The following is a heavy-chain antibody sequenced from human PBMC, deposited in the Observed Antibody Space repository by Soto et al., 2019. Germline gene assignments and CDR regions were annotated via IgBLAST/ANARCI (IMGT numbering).Heavy chain of an antibody. CDR2: INLSGTNT. CDR1: GFTFSSHA. D-gene: IGHD5-12*01. V-gene: IGHV3-23*05. Sequence: GSLRLSCAASGFTFSSHAMTWVRQAPGTGLEWVSTINLSGTNTHYADSVKGRFTISRDNSRNTLYLQMNSLRAADTALYYCVSWLSAHFDYWGQGTPVTVSS. CDR3: VSWLSAHFDY. J-gene: IGHJ4*02.